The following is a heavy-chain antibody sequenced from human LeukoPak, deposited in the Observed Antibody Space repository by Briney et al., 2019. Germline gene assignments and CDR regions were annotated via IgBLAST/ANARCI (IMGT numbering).Heavy chain of an antibody. CDR3: AKDLEPYGDYDPFDI. V-gene: IGHV3-33*06. CDR2: IWYDGSNK. CDR1: GFTXSSYX. D-gene: IGHD4-17*01. J-gene: IGHJ3*02. Sequence: SGFTXSSYXXHWVRXAPGXXXEWVAVIWYDGSNKYYADSVKGRFTISRDNSKNTLYLQMNSLRAEDTAVYYCAKDLEPYGDYDPFDIWGQGTMVTVSS.